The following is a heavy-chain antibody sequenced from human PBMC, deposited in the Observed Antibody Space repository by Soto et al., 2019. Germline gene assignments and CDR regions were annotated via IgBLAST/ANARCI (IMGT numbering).Heavy chain of an antibody. D-gene: IGHD1-26*01. J-gene: IGHJ4*02. CDR1: GYTFTSYA. CDR2: INAGNGNT. Sequence: ASVKVSCKASGYTFTSYAMHWVRQAPGQRLEWMGWINAGNGNTKYSQKFQGRVTITRDTSASTAYMELSSLRSEDTAVYYCARDQNFIVHFEYWGQGTRVIVSS. CDR3: ARDQNFIVHFEY. V-gene: IGHV1-3*01.